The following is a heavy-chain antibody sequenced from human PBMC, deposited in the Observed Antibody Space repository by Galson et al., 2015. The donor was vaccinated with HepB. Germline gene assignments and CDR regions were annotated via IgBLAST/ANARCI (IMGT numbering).Heavy chain of an antibody. J-gene: IGHJ6*03. Sequence: PALVKPTQTLTLTCTFSGFSLSTSAMCVNWIRQPPGKELEWLALIDWDDDKYYSPSLKTRLTISKDNSKNQVVLTMNNMDPVDTATYYCARIAGTSCGQANMDVWGKGTTVTVSS. CDR3: ARIAGTSCGQANMDV. V-gene: IGHV2-70*01. CDR1: GFSLSTSAMC. CDR2: IDWDDDK. D-gene: IGHD2-2*01.